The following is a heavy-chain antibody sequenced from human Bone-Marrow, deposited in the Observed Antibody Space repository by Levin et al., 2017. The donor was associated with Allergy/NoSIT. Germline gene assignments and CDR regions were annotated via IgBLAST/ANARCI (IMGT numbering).Heavy chain of an antibody. V-gene: IGHV4-59*01. CDR2: IHYTGSI. D-gene: IGHD2/OR15-2a*01. J-gene: IGHJ4*02. Sequence: SETLSLTCTVSGGSISNYYWSWVRQTPEKGLEWIGYIHYTGSINYNPSLKSRVTMSVDTSKNQFSLRLSSVTAADSAVYYCARCNTVNRRKDYFDYWGQGTRVTVSS. CDR3: ARCNTVNRRKDYFDY. CDR1: GGSISNYY.